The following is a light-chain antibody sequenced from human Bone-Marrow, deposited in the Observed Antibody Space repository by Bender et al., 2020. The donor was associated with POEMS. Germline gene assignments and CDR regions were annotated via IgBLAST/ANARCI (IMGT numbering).Light chain of an antibody. CDR3: CSFATTTNV. Sequence: QSALTQPASVSGSPGQSITISCTGTSSDVASHNFVSWYQQHPDRPPKLLIYEASKRPSGVSDRFSGSKSGNTASLTISGLQAEDEADYYCCSFATTTNVFGTGTKVTVL. CDR2: EAS. V-gene: IGLV2-23*01. J-gene: IGLJ1*01. CDR1: SSDVASHNF.